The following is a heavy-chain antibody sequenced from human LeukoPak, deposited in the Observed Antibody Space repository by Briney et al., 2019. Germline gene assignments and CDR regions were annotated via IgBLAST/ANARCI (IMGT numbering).Heavy chain of an antibody. CDR2: IIPILGIA. Sequence: SVKVSCKASGGIFSSYAISWVRQAPGQGLEWMGRIIPILGIANYAQKFQGRVTITADKSTCTDYMDLSSLRSEDTAVYYCARDLPPYYFDYWGQGTLVTVSS. V-gene: IGHV1-69*04. CDR3: ARDLPPYYFDY. J-gene: IGHJ4*02. CDR1: GGIFSSYA.